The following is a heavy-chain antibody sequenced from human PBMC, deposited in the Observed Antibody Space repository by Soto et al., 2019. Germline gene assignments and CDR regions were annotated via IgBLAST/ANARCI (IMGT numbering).Heavy chain of an antibody. V-gene: IGHV3-48*01. CDR2: ISSSSSTI. Sequence: GGSLRLSCAASGFTFSSYSMNWVRQAPGKGLEWVSYISSSSSTIYYADSVKGRFTISRDNAKNSLYLQMNSLRAEDTAVYYCAADLNSGRYCSGGSCYITNYWGQGTLVTVSS. D-gene: IGHD2-15*01. CDR1: GFTFSSYS. J-gene: IGHJ4*02. CDR3: AADLNSGRYCSGGSCYITNY.